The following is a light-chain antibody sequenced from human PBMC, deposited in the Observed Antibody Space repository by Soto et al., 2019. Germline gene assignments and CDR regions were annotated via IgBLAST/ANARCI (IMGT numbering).Light chain of an antibody. Sequence: EIVMTQSPATLSVSPGERVALSCRASQSVSSNLAWYQQKPGQAPRLLIFGASTRATGIPARFSGSGSGTEFTLTISSLQSEDFAVYYCQQYNKWPPITFXQGTKVDIK. CDR1: QSVSSN. V-gene: IGKV3-15*01. CDR3: QQYNKWPPIT. CDR2: GAS. J-gene: IGKJ1*01.